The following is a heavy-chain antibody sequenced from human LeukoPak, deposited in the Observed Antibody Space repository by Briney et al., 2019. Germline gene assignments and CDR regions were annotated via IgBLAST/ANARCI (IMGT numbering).Heavy chain of an antibody. Sequence: SETLSLTCTVSGYSIISGFYWGWIRQPPGKGLEGIGIIYYTGRIPYNPSPKRRGTTSLDTFKNQFSLKLSSVTAAETAVYYCARHDVVIIPAAMMYWGQGTLVTVSS. CDR3: ARHDVVIIPAAMMY. D-gene: IGHD2-2*01. J-gene: IGHJ4*02. CDR2: IYYTGRI. CDR1: GYSIISGFY. V-gene: IGHV4-38-2*02.